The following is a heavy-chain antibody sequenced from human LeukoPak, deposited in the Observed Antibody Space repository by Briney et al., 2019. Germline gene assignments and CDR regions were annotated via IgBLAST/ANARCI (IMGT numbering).Heavy chain of an antibody. V-gene: IGHV1-18*01. Sequence: ASVKVSCKASGGTFSSYAISWVRQAPGQGLEWMGWISAYNGNTNYAQKLQGRVTMTTDTSTSTAYMELRSLRSDDTAVYYCARDLTTVVTPGNFDYWGQGTLVTVSS. CDR2: ISAYNGNT. CDR1: GGTFSSYA. D-gene: IGHD4-23*01. J-gene: IGHJ4*02. CDR3: ARDLTTVVTPGNFDY.